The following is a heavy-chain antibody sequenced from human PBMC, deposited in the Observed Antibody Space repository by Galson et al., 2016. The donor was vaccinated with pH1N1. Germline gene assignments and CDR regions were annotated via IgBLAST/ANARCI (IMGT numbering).Heavy chain of an antibody. V-gene: IGHV3-30*02. CDR2: IRTDGINK. J-gene: IGHJ4*02. CDR1: GFSFSRYG. CDR3: AKDLLIPGMTPVINPDDY. D-gene: IGHD4-17*01. Sequence: LRLSCAAAGFSFSRYGFHWVRQVPGKGLEWVAFIRTDGINKNYADSVKGRFTISRDNSRNTLFLQMNGLRAEDTAVYYCAKDLLIPGMTPVINPDDYWGQGTLVTVSS.